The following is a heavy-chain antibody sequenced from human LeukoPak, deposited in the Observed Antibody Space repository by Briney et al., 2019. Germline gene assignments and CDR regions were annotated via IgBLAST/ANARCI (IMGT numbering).Heavy chain of an antibody. CDR2: IYHSGST. V-gene: IGHV4-38-2*02. D-gene: IGHD6-19*01. CDR3: ARERAVAGLDY. J-gene: IGHJ4*02. Sequence: SETLSLTCTVSGYSISSGYYWGWIRQPPGKGLEWIGSIYHSGSTYYNPSLKSRVTISVDTSKNQFSLKLSSVTAADTAVYYCARERAVAGLDYWGQGTLVTVSS. CDR1: GYSISSGYY.